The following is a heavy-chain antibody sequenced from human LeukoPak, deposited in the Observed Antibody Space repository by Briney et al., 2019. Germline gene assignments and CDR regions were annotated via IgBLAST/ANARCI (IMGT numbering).Heavy chain of an antibody. J-gene: IGHJ4*02. CDR3: ARRRGDTVAGHDY. V-gene: IGHV5-51*01. CDR2: IHPGDSNT. D-gene: IGHD6-19*01. Sequence: GESLKISCQGSGYSFTNYWIVWVRQMPGQGLEYMGIIHPGDSNTKYSPSFEGQVIISVDKSISTAHLQWSSLKASDSAIYYCARRRGDTVAGHDYWGQGTLVTVSS. CDR1: GYSFTNYW.